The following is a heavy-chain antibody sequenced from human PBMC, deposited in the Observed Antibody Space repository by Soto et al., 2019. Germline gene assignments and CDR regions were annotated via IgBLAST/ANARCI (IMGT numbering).Heavy chain of an antibody. CDR2: ISSSSSYI. CDR1: GFTFSSYS. Sequence: PGGSLRLSCAASGFTFSSYSMNWVRQAPGKGLEWVSSISSSSSYIYYADSVKGRFTISRDNAKNSLYLQMNSLRAEDTAVYYCARDLADRRSYYYGMDVWGQGTTVTVFS. J-gene: IGHJ6*02. D-gene: IGHD6-6*01. V-gene: IGHV3-21*01. CDR3: ARDLADRRSYYYGMDV.